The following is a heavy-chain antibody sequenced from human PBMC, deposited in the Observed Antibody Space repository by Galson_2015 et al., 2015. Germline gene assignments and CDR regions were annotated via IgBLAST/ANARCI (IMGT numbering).Heavy chain of an antibody. CDR3: ARGMKFEKFYYHYMDV. CDR1: GFTFSTYA. V-gene: IGHV3-30*01. CDR2: ISYDGSNG. Sequence: SLGLSCAAYGFTFSTYAMHWVRQAPGMGLEWVAVISYDGSNGYYADSVKGRFTISRDNLKNTQYLQMNSVRAEDTAVYYCARGMKFEKFYYHYMDVWGKGTTVTVSS. D-gene: IGHD3-10*01. J-gene: IGHJ6*03.